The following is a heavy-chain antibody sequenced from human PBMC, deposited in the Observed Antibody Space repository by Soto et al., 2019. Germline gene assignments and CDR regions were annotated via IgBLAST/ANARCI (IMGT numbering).Heavy chain of an antibody. Sequence: EVQLLESGGGLVQPGGSLRLSCAASGFTFSSYAMSWVRQAPGKGLEWVSAISGSGGSTYYADSVKGRFTISRDNSKNTLYLKMNSLRAEDTAVYYCAKADCSSTSCYASLDYWGQGTLVTVSS. CDR1: GFTFSSYA. CDR2: ISGSGGST. J-gene: IGHJ4*02. CDR3: AKADCSSTSCYASLDY. D-gene: IGHD2-2*01. V-gene: IGHV3-23*01.